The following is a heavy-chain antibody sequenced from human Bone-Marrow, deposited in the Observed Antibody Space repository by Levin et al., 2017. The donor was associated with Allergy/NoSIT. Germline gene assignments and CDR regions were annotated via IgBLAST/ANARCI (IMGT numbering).Heavy chain of an antibody. Sequence: GGSLRLSCAVSGFSFSNYAMTWVRQAPGKGLEWVSVISVSGGSTYSAGSVKGRFTISRDDSKNTLYLQMNNLRADDTAVYYCARKYSGFDYRGQGTLVTVSS. CDR3: ARKYSGFDY. V-gene: IGHV3-23*01. D-gene: IGHD5-12*01. CDR1: GFSFSNYA. CDR2: ISVSGGST. J-gene: IGHJ4*02.